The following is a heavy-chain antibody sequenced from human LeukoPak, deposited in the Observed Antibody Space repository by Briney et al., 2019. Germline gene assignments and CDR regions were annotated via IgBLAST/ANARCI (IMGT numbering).Heavy chain of an antibody. Sequence: ASVKVSCKASGYTFTGYYMHWVRQAPGQGLEWMGWINPNSGGTNYAQKFQGRVTMTRDTSISTAYMELSRLRSDDTAVYYCARGSPLRYFDWPQRDYWGQGTLVTVSS. CDR3: ARGSPLRYFDWPQRDY. V-gene: IGHV1-2*02. J-gene: IGHJ4*02. D-gene: IGHD3-9*01. CDR1: GYTFTGYY. CDR2: INPNSGGT.